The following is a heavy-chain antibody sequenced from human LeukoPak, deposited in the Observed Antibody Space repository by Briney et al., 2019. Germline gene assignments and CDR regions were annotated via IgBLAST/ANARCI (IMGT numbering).Heavy chain of an antibody. Sequence: GRSLRLSCAASGFTFSSYGMHWVRQAPGKGLEWVAVIWYGGSNKYYADSVKGRFTISRDNSKNTLYLQMNSLRAEDTAVYYCAKEALAYCGGDCYSGVDYWGQGTLVTVSS. CDR1: GFTFSSYG. CDR3: AKEALAYCGGDCYSGVDY. CDR2: IWYGGSNK. J-gene: IGHJ4*02. V-gene: IGHV3-30*18. D-gene: IGHD2-21*01.